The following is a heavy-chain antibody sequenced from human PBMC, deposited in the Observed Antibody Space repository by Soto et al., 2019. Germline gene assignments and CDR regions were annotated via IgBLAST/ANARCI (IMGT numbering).Heavy chain of an antibody. CDR1: GGSFSGYY. Sequence: PSETLSLTCAVYGGSFSGYYWSWIRQPPGKGLEWIGEVNHSGSTNYNPSLKSRVTISVDTSKNQFSLKLSPVTAADTAVYYCASDRKAYGMDVWGQGTTVTVSS. J-gene: IGHJ6*02. CDR3: ASDRKAYGMDV. CDR2: VNHSGST. V-gene: IGHV4-34*01.